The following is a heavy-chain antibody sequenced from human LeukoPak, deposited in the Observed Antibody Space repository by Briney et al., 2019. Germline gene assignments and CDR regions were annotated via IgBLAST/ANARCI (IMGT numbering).Heavy chain of an antibody. V-gene: IGHV7-4-1*02. CDR2: IDTKTGNP. CDR3: AIHPSDSSGYFSY. CDR1: GYTFSSCA. J-gene: IGHJ4*02. Sequence: ASVKVSCKASGYTFSSCAINGVRQAPGQGLEYMGWIDTKTGNPTYAQGFTGRFVFSLDTSVSTAYLQISSLKAEDTAVYYCAIHPSDSSGYFSYWGQGALVTVSS. D-gene: IGHD3-22*01.